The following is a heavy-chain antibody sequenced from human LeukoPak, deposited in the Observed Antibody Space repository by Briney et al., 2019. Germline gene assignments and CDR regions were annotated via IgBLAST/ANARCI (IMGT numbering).Heavy chain of an antibody. D-gene: IGHD3-22*01. V-gene: IGHV3-23*01. Sequence: PGGSLRLSCAVSGLTLRNYGMSWVRQAPGKGREWVAGISERGGRNNYAASFKGRFTISSDNPKRPLYLQINCLIAEDTAVYFCAKLCFVIRVILVGFHKYSYYFDSWGQGALVTVSS. J-gene: IGHJ4*02. CDR3: AKLCFVIRVILVGFHKYSYYFDS. CDR1: GLTLRNYG. CDR2: ISERGGRN.